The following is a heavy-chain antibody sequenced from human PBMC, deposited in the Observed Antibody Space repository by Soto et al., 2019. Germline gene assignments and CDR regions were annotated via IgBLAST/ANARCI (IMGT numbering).Heavy chain of an antibody. Sequence: SVKVSCKASGGTFSSYAISWVRQAPGQGLEWMGGIIPIFGTANYAQKFQGRVTITADESTSTAYMELSSLRSEDTAVYYCARASTVTTSVFSYFDYWGQGTLVTVSS. V-gene: IGHV1-69*13. CDR3: ARASTVTTSVFSYFDY. CDR1: GGTFSSYA. CDR2: IIPIFGTA. D-gene: IGHD4-17*01. J-gene: IGHJ4*02.